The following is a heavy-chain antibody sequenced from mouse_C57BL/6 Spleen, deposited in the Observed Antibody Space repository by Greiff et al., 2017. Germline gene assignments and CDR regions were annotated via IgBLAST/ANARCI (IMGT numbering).Heavy chain of an antibody. Sequence: EVKLMESGPGLVKPSQSLSLTCSVTGYSITSGYYWNWIRQFPGNKLEWMGYISYDGSNNYNPSLKNRISITRDTSKNQFFLKLNSVTTEDTATYYCARATLLRYFDYWCQGTTLTVSS. CDR3: ARATLLRYFDY. CDR2: ISYDGSN. J-gene: IGHJ2*01. CDR1: GYSITSGYY. V-gene: IGHV3-6*01.